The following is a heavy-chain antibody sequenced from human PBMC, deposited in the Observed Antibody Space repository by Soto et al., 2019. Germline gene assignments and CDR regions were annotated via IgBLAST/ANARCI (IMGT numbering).Heavy chain of an antibody. J-gene: IGHJ4*02. D-gene: IGHD5-18*01. CDR3: ARSVWGGYSYGTVDY. CDR1: GGSISSSSYY. CDR2: IYYSGST. Sequence: QLQLQESGPGLVKPSETLSLTCTVSGGSISSSSYYWGWIRQPPGKGLEWIGSIYYSGSTYYNPSLKSRVTISVDTSKNQFSLKLSSVTTADTAVYYCARSVWGGYSYGTVDYWGQGTLVTVSS. V-gene: IGHV4-39*01.